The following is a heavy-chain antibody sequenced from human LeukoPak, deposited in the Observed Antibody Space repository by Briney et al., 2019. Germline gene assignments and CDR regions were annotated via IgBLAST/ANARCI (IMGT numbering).Heavy chain of an antibody. CDR3: ARGYSNYGYAFNI. CDR2: ISSSSSYI. CDR1: GFTFSSYS. D-gene: IGHD4-11*01. Sequence: GRSLRLSCAASGFTFSSYSMNWVRQAPGKGLEWVSSISSSSSYIYYADSMKGRFTISRDNAKNSLYLQMNSLRVEDTAVYYCARGYSNYGYAFNIWGQGTMVAVSS. J-gene: IGHJ3*02. V-gene: IGHV3-21*01.